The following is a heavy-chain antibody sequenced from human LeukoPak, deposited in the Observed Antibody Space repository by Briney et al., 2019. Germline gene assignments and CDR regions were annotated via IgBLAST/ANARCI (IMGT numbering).Heavy chain of an antibody. CDR1: GFTFSSYA. CDR2: ISYDGSNK. Sequence: GGSLRLSCAASGFTFSSYAMHWVRQAPGKGLEWVAVISYDGSNKYYEDSVKGRFTISRDNSKNTLYLQMNSLRAEDTAVYYCAAGSGWDFGAFDIWGQGTMVTVSS. V-gene: IGHV3-30-3*01. J-gene: IGHJ3*02. CDR3: AAGSGWDFGAFDI. D-gene: IGHD6-19*01.